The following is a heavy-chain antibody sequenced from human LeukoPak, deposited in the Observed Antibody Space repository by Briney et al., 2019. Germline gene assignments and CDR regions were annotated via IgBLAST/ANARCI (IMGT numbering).Heavy chain of an antibody. Sequence: GGSLRLSCAASGFTFSSYAMHWVRQAPGKGLEWVAVISYDGSNKYYADSVKGRFTISRDNSKNTLYLQMNSLRAEDTAVYYCARGADCSGGSCYEAIRFDPWGQGTLVTVSS. J-gene: IGHJ5*02. CDR1: GFTFSSYA. D-gene: IGHD2-15*01. CDR2: ISYDGSNK. V-gene: IGHV3-30*04. CDR3: ARGADCSGGSCYEAIRFDP.